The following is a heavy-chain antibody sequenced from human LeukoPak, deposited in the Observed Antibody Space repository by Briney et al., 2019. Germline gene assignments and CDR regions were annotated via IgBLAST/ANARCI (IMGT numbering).Heavy chain of an antibody. J-gene: IGHJ5*02. Sequence: PSETLSLTCAVSGGSISSSNWWSWVRQPPGKGLEWIGEIYHSGSTNYNPSLKSRVTISVDKSKNQFSLKLSSVTAADTAVYYCAREPALAAAQRWFDPWGQGTLVTVSS. CDR1: GGSISSSNW. CDR2: IYHSGST. CDR3: AREPALAAAQRWFDP. V-gene: IGHV4-4*02. D-gene: IGHD6-13*01.